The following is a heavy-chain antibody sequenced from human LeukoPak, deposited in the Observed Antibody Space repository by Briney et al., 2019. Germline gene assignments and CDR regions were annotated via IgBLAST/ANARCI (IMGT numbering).Heavy chain of an antibody. V-gene: IGHV3-48*03. CDR2: MSSSDNPI. CDR1: GFTFSSYA. CDR3: ARDRVGSSTSCYDY. D-gene: IGHD2-2*01. Sequence: GGSLRLSCAASGFTFSSYAMSWVRQAPGKGLEWVSYMSSSDNPIYYADSVKGRFTISRDNAKNSLYLQMNNLRAEDTAVYYCARDRVGSSTSCYDYWGQGTLVTVSS. J-gene: IGHJ4*02.